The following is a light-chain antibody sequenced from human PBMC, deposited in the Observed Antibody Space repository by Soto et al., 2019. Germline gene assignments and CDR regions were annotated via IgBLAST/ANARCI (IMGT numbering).Light chain of an antibody. J-gene: IGKJ3*01. CDR2: AAS. CDR3: QQLNSYPIT. CDR1: QGISSY. V-gene: IGKV1-9*01. Sequence: DIQLTQSPSFLSASVGDRVTITCRASQGISSYLAWYQKKPGKAPKLLIYAASTLQSGVPSRFSGSGSGTEFTLTISSLQPEDFATYYCQQLNSYPITFGPGTNVDIK.